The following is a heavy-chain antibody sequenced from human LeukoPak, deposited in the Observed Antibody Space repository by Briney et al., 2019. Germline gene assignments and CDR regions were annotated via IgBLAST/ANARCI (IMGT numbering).Heavy chain of an antibody. CDR1: GYTFTGYY. V-gene: IGHV1-2*02. J-gene: IGHJ4*02. CDR3: ARELAAADAFDY. CDR2: INPNSGGT. D-gene: IGHD6-13*01. Sequence: RASVKVSCKASGYTFTGYYMHWVRQAPGQGLEWVGWINPNSGGTNYAQKFQGRVTMTRDTSISTAYMELSRLRSDDTAVYYCARELAAADAFDYRGQGTLVTVSS.